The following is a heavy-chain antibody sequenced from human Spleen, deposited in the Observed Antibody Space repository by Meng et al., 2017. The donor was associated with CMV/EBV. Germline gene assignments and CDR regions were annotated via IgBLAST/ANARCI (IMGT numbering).Heavy chain of an antibody. CDR2: ISGSGGST. V-gene: IGHV3-23*01. J-gene: IGHJ6*02. D-gene: IGHD6-6*01. CDR1: GFTFSSYA. CDR3: ATEYSSSRTYYYHGMDV. Sequence: GESLKISCAASGFTFSSYAMSWVRQAPGKGLEWVSAISGSGGSTYYADSVKGRFTISRDNSKNTLYLQMNSLRAEDTAVYYCATEYSSSRTYYYHGMDVWGQGTTVTVSS.